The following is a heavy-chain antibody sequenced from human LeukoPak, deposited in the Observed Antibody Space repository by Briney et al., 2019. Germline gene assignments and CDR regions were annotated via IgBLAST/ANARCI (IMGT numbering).Heavy chain of an antibody. V-gene: IGHV3-74*01. Sequence: GGSLRLSCAASGFTFSSYWMHWVRQAPGKGLVWVSRINSDGSSTSYADSVKGRFTISRDNAKNSLYLQMNSLRAEDTAVYCCARDAQWLVPEGYYYYMDVWGKGTTVTVSS. CDR1: GFTFSSYW. J-gene: IGHJ6*03. D-gene: IGHD6-19*01. CDR2: INSDGSST. CDR3: ARDAQWLVPEGYYYYMDV.